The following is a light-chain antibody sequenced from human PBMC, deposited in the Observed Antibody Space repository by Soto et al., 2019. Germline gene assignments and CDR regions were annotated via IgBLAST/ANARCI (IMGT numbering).Light chain of an antibody. Sequence: QSVLPQPPSVSGAPGQRVTISCTGSSSNIGAGYDVHWYQQLPGTAPKLLIYGNSNRPSGVPDRFSGSKSGTSASLAITGLQAEDEADYYCQSYDSSLSGYVFGGGTKVTVL. V-gene: IGLV1-40*01. J-gene: IGLJ3*02. CDR1: SSNIGAGYD. CDR3: QSYDSSLSGYV. CDR2: GNS.